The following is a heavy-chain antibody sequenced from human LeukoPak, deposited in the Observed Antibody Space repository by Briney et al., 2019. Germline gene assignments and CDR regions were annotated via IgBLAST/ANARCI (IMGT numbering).Heavy chain of an antibody. CDR1: GGSISSYY. J-gene: IGHJ4*02. CDR3: ARAAVTGTPLSFGY. CDR2: ISYSGRI. V-gene: IGHV4-59*01. Sequence: SETLSLTCTVSGGSISSYYWSWIRQPPGKGLEWIGYISYSGRINYNPSLKSRVTMSVDTSKNQFSLRLSSVTAADTAVYYCARAAVTGTPLSFGYWGQGTLVTVSS. D-gene: IGHD6-19*01.